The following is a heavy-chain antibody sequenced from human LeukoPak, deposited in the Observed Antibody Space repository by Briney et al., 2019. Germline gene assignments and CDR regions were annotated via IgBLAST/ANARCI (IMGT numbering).Heavy chain of an antibody. V-gene: IGHV3-21*01. J-gene: IGHJ4*02. Sequence: PGGSLRLSCAASGFTFSSYSMNWVRQAPGKGLEWVSSISSSSSYIYYADSVKGRFTISRDNAKNSLYLQMNSLRAEDMAVYYCARDPPSVVVVAATRPDYWGQGTLVTVSS. D-gene: IGHD2-15*01. CDR1: GFTFSSYS. CDR2: ISSSSSYI. CDR3: ARDPPSVVVVAATRPDY.